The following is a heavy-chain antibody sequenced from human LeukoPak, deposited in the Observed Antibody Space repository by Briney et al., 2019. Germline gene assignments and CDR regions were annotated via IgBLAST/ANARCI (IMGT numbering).Heavy chain of an antibody. CDR2: ISWNSGSI. D-gene: IGHD6-13*01. Sequence: GGSLRLSCAASGFTFSSYAMHWVRQAPGKGLEWVSGISWNSGSIGYADSVKGRFTISRDNAKNSLYLQMNSLRAEDTALYYCAKGLPYSSSWYDLDYWGQGTLVTVSS. CDR3: AKGLPYSSSWYDLDY. V-gene: IGHV3-9*01. J-gene: IGHJ4*02. CDR1: GFTFSSYA.